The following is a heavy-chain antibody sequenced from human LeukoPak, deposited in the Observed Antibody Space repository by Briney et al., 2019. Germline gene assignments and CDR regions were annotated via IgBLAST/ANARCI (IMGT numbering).Heavy chain of an antibody. J-gene: IGHJ5*02. CDR2: INHSGST. V-gene: IGHV4-34*01. Sequence: SETLSLTCAVYGGSFSGYYWSWIRQPPGKGLEWIGEINHSGSTNYNPSLKSRVTISVDTSKNQFSLKLSSVTAADTAVYYCASQARSIVVVPAANPIHNWFDPWGQGTLVTVSS. CDR1: GGSFSGYY. D-gene: IGHD2-2*01. CDR3: ASQARSIVVVPAANPIHNWFDP.